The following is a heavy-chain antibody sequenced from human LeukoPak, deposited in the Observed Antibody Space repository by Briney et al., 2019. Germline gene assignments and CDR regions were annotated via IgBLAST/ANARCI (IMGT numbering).Heavy chain of an antibody. CDR3: ARAGHNDFWNGYSYYYYGMDV. D-gene: IGHD3-3*01. J-gene: IGHJ6*02. CDR1: GFTFSSYW. V-gene: IGHV3-74*01. CDR2: INSDGSST. Sequence: PGGSLRLSCAASGFTFSSYWMHWVRQAPGKGLVWVSRINSDGSSTSYADSVKGRFTISRDNAKNTLYLQMNSLRAEDTAVYYCARAGHNDFWNGYSYYYYGMDVWGQGTTVTVSS.